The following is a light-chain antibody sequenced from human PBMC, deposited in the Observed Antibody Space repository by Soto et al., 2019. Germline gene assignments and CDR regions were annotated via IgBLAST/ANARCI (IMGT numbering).Light chain of an antibody. Sequence: EIVLTQSPGTLSLSPGERATLSCRASQSVSSSLAWYQQKPGQAPRLLIYGASSRATGIPDRFSGSGSGTDFTLTISGLEPEDFAVYHCQQYGTSPWTFGQGTKVDIK. J-gene: IGKJ1*01. V-gene: IGKV3-20*01. CDR2: GAS. CDR3: QQYGTSPWT. CDR1: QSVSSS.